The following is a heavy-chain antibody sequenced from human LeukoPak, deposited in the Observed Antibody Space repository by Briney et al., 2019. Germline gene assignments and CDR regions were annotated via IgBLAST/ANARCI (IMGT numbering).Heavy chain of an antibody. D-gene: IGHD3-3*01. Sequence: GASVKVSCKASGGTFSSYAISWVRQAPGQGLEWMGGIIPIFGTANYAQKFQGRVTITTNESTSTAYMEPSSLRSEDTAVYYCARDRFGARFLEWLSPPRDYYMDVWGKGTTVTVSS. V-gene: IGHV1-69*05. J-gene: IGHJ6*03. CDR1: GGTFSSYA. CDR2: IIPIFGTA. CDR3: ARDRFGARFLEWLSPPRDYYMDV.